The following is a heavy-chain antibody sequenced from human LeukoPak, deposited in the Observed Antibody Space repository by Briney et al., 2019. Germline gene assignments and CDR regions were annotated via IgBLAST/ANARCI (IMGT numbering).Heavy chain of an antibody. J-gene: IGHJ3*02. D-gene: IGHD6-19*01. V-gene: IGHV4-59*01. CDR1: GGSISSYY. CDR3: ARVRGSSGWYFFGAFDI. CDR2: IYYGGST. Sequence: PSETLSLTCTVSGGSISSYYWSWIRQPPGKGLEWIGYIYYGGSTNYNPSLKSRVTISVDTSKNQFSLKLSSVTAADTAVYYCARVRGSSGWYFFGAFDIWGQGTMVTVSS.